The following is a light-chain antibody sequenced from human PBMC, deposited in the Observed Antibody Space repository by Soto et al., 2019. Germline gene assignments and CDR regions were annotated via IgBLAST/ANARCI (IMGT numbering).Light chain of an antibody. V-gene: IGKV1-5*01. CDR2: DAS. J-gene: IGKJ1*01. CDR3: QQYNSYSLWT. Sequence: DIQMTQSPSTPSASVGDRVTITCRASQSISSWLAWYQQKPGKAPKLLIYDASSLESGVPSRFSGSGSGTEFTLTISSLQPDDFATYYCQQYNSYSLWTFGQGTKVEIK. CDR1: QSISSW.